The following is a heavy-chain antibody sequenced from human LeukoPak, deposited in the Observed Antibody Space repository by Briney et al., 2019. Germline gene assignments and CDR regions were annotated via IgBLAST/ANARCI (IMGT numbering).Heavy chain of an antibody. D-gene: IGHD7-27*01. CDR2: IYYSGST. CDR3: ARAKLGTFDY. CDR1: GGSISSYY. V-gene: IGHV4-59*01. Sequence: SETLSLTCTVSGGSISSYYWSWLRQPPGKGLEWIGYIYYSGSTNYNPSLKGRVTISVDTSKNQFSLKLSSVTAADTAVYYCARAKLGTFDYWGQGTLVTVSS. J-gene: IGHJ4*02.